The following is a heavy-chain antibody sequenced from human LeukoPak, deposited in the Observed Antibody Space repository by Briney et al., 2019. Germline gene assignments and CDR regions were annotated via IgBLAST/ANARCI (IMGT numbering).Heavy chain of an antibody. CDR1: GFTFSSYS. J-gene: IGHJ4*02. V-gene: IGHV3-21*01. CDR3: ARDVSGYDSAYYFDY. CDR2: ISSSSSYI. D-gene: IGHD5-12*01. Sequence: SGGSLRLSCAASGFTFSSYSMNWVRQAPGKGLEGVSSISSSSSYIYYADSLKGRFTISRDNAKTSLYLQMNSLRAEDTAVYYCARDVSGYDSAYYFDYWGQGTLVTVSS.